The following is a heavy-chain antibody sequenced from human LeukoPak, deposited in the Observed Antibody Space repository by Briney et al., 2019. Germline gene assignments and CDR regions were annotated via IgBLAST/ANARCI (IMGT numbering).Heavy chain of an antibody. Sequence: SSETLSLTCAVYGGSFSGYYWSWIRQPPGKGLEWIGEINHSGSTNYNPSLKSRVTISVDTSKNQFSLKLSSVTAEDTAVYYCARAGPSSSWHQFDYWGQGTLVTVSS. J-gene: IGHJ4*02. D-gene: IGHD6-13*01. V-gene: IGHV4-34*01. CDR2: INHSGST. CDR3: ARAGPSSSWHQFDY. CDR1: GGSFSGYY.